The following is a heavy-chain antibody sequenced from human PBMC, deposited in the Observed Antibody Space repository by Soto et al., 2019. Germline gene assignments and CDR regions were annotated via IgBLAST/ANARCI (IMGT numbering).Heavy chain of an antibody. J-gene: IGHJ4*02. D-gene: IGHD4-17*01. CDR3: AAGDYGVSPGEVFDY. CDR2: IYPGDSDT. Sequence: GESLKISCKGSGYSFTSYWIGWVRQMPGKGLEWMGIIYPGDSDTRYSPSFQGQVTISADKSISTAYLQWSSLKASDTAMYYCAAGDYGVSPGEVFDYWGQGTLVTVSS. V-gene: IGHV5-51*01. CDR1: GYSFTSYW.